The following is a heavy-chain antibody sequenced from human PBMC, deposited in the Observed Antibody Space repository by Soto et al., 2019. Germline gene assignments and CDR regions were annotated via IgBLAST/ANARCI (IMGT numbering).Heavy chain of an antibody. CDR3: ARSVGPFDY. CDR1: GFTFSTYG. J-gene: IGHJ4*02. D-gene: IGHD1-26*01. V-gene: IGHV3-33*01. CDR2: IWYDGCNK. Sequence: QVQLVESGGDVVQPGGSLRLSCAASGFTFSTYGMHWVRQAPGKGLEWVAVIWYDGCNKDYADSVKGRFTISRDNSKNSLNLQMNSLRVEDTAVYYCARSVGPFDYWGQGTLVTVSS.